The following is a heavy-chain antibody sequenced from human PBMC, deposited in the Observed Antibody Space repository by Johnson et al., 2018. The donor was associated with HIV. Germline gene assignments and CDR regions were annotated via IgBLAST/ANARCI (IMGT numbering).Heavy chain of an antibody. CDR3: AKSLLRTGPWIQLWLGAFDI. CDR2: ISYDGSNK. CDR1: GFTVSSNE. Sequence: QVQLVESGGVVVQPGGSLRLSCAASGFTVSSNEMSWVRQAPGKGLEWVAVISYDGSNKYYADSVKGRFTISRDNSKNTLYLQMNSLRAEDTAVYYCAKSLLRTGPWIQLWLGAFDIWGQGTMVTVSS. D-gene: IGHD5-18*01. V-gene: IGHV3-30*18. J-gene: IGHJ3*02.